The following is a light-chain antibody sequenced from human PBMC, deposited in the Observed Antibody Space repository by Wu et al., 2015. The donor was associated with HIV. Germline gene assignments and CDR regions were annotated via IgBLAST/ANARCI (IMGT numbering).Light chain of an antibody. CDR3: QQYGSSPPQT. Sequence: EIVLTQSPGSLSLSPGEGATLSCRASQSVSSSYLAWYQQKPGQAPRLLIYGAYSRATGIPDRFSGSGSGTDSTLTISRLEPEDFAVYYCQQYGSSPPQTFGQGTKVEIK. CDR2: GAY. CDR1: QSVSSSY. V-gene: IGKV3-20*01. J-gene: IGKJ1*01.